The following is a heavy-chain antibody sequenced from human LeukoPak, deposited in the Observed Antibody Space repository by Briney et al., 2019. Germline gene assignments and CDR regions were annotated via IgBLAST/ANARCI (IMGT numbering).Heavy chain of an antibody. J-gene: IGHJ4*02. CDR1: GFSFEDYP. V-gene: IGHV3-49*04. D-gene: IGHD6-19*01. CDR3: SRSITGPGWKYYFDH. Sequence: GGSLRLSCTASGFSFEDYPMTWVRQAPGRGLEWEGFIRGKAYRGTTEYAASVQGRFTISRDDSKRIAYLQMNSLKSEDTAMYYCSRSITGPGWKYYFDHWGPGTRLTVSS. CDR2: IRGKAYRGTT.